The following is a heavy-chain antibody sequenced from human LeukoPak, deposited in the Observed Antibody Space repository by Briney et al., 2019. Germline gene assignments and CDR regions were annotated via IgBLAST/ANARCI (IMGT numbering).Heavy chain of an antibody. Sequence: PAGGSLRLSCAASGFTFSSYDMHWVRQAPGKGLEWVAFIRYDGRNKYYADSVKGRFTISRDNSKNTLYLQMNSLRAGDTAAYHCAKDTATTGVDYWGQGTLVTVSS. CDR1: GFTFSSYD. J-gene: IGHJ4*02. CDR2: IRYDGRNK. V-gene: IGHV3-30*02. CDR3: AKDTATTGVDY. D-gene: IGHD7-27*01.